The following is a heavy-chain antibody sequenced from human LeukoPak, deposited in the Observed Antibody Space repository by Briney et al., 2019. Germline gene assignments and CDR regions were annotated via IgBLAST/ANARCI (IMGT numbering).Heavy chain of an antibody. Sequence: GGSLRLSCAASGFTFSSYGIHWVRQAPGKGLEWVAVISYDGSNKYYADSVKGRFTISRDNSKNTLYLQMNSLRAEDTAVYYCAKGSGGDYWGQGTLVTVSS. J-gene: IGHJ4*02. CDR2: ISYDGSNK. CDR1: GFTFSSYG. D-gene: IGHD6-19*01. V-gene: IGHV3-30*18. CDR3: AKGSGGDY.